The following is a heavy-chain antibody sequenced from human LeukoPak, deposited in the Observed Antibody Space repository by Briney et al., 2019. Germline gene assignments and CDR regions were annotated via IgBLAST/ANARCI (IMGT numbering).Heavy chain of an antibody. V-gene: IGHV3-9*01. CDR2: INWNSGSI. CDR3: AREDVAAAGNGDAFDI. CDR1: GFSFDDYA. D-gene: IGHD6-13*01. J-gene: IGHJ3*02. Sequence: PGGSLRLSCAASGFSFDDYAMHWVRQAPGKGLEWVSGINWNSGSIDYAESVKGRFTISRDNAKNSLYLQMNSLRAEDTAVYYCAREDVAAAGNGDAFDIWGQGTMVTVSS.